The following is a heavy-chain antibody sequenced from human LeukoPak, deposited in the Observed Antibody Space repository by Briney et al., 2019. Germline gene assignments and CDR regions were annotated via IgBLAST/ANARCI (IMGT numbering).Heavy chain of an antibody. CDR2: IYYSGST. CDR1: GGSISSSSHF. CDR3: ARLPYDTSGV. D-gene: IGHD3-22*01. V-gene: IGHV4-39*01. Sequence: SETLSLTCTVSGGSISSSSHFWAWIRQPPGKGLEWIGSIYYSGSTSYNPSLKSRVTISVDTSKNQFSLKLNSVTAADTAVYYCARLPYDTSGVWGQGTLVTVSS. J-gene: IGHJ4*02.